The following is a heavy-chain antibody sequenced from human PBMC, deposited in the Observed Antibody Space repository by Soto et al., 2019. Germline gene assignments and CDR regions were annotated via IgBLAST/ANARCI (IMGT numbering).Heavy chain of an antibody. CDR3: ARETLPASSSWGNYYYYGMDV. V-gene: IGHV1-8*01. CDR2: MNPNSGNT. J-gene: IGHJ6*02. D-gene: IGHD6-13*01. Sequence: ASVKVTCKASGYTFTSYDINWVRQATGQGLEWMGWMNPNSGNTGYAQKFQGRVTMTRSTSISTAYMELSSLRSEDTAVYYCARETLPASSSWGNYYYYGMDVWGQGTTVTVSS. CDR1: GYTFTSYD.